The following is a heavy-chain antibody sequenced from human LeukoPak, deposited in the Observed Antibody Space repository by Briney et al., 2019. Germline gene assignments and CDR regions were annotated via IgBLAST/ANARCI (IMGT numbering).Heavy chain of an antibody. CDR2: IYYSGST. Sequence: KSSETLSLTCTVSGGSISSSSYYWGWIRQPPGKGLEWIGSIYYSGSTYYNPSLKSRVTISVDTSKNQFSLKLSSVTAADTALYYCARVSTGYDYRVDYWGQGTLVTVSS. CDR3: ARVSTGYDYRVDY. D-gene: IGHD5-12*01. CDR1: GGSISSSSYY. V-gene: IGHV4-39*07. J-gene: IGHJ4*02.